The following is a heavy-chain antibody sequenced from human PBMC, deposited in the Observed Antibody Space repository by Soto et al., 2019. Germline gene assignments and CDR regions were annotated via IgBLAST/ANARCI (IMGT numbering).Heavy chain of an antibody. V-gene: IGHV1-18*01. Sequence: ASVKVSCKASGYTFRNYGISWVRQAPGQGLEWMGWISPFNGNIKYGQKFQGRVTMTTDTSTSIAYMELTSLRSDDTAVYYCAKAEDSQTLDYWGQGTLVTVSS. CDR2: ISPFNGNI. J-gene: IGHJ4*02. CDR1: GYTFRNYG. CDR3: AKAEDSQTLDY.